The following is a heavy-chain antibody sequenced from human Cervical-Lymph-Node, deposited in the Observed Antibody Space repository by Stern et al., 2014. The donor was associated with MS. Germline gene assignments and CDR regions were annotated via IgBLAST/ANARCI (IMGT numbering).Heavy chain of an antibody. V-gene: IGHV4-31*03. Sequence: VQLVESGPGLVQPSQTLPLTCTVSGGSINSGGYYWSWIRQYPGKGLEWIGYIYYTGGAYYDPSLKSRLSMSIDTSKNQFSLNLNSVTAADTAVYYCARGARYSDSSGYYFYFDYWGQGTLVTVSS. J-gene: IGHJ4*02. D-gene: IGHD3-22*01. CDR1: GGSINSGGYY. CDR3: ARGARYSDSSGYYFYFDY. CDR2: IYYTGGA.